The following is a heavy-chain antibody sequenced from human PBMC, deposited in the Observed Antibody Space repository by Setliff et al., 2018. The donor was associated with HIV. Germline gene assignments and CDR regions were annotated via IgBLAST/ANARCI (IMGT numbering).Heavy chain of an antibody. V-gene: IGHV1-18*01. J-gene: IGHJ3*02. Sequence: ASVKVSCKASGYTFSNYGITWVRQAPGQGLEWMGWISTNNGETNYAQKLQDRVTMTTDTSTSTAYMELRSLRSDDTAVYYCARILVGVDDAFDIWGQGTMVTVSS. CDR3: ARILVGVDDAFDI. CDR2: ISTNNGET. D-gene: IGHD1-26*01. CDR1: GYTFSNYG.